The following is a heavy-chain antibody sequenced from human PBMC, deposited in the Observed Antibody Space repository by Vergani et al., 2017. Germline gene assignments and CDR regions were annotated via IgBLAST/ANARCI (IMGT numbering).Heavy chain of an antibody. V-gene: IGHV3-23*01. CDR2: ISSDGGST. J-gene: IGHJ5*02. D-gene: IGHD3-16*01. Sequence: EVHLLESGGGLVQPGGSLRLSCAASGFTFSTYAMTWVRQAPGKGLEWVSTISSDGGSTYYADSVKGRFTISRDNSKNTLYLQMNSLGVEDTAVYYCSRDRRIMYNWFDPWGQGTLVTVSS. CDR3: SRDRRIMYNWFDP. CDR1: GFTFSTYA.